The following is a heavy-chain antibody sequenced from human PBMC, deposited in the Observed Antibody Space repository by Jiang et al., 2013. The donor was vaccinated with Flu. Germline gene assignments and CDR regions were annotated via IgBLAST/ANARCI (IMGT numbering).Heavy chain of an antibody. J-gene: IGHJ3*02. CDR3: ARFETGEVDAFDI. D-gene: IGHD7-27*01. Sequence: RITINPDTSKNQFSLQLNSVTPEDTAVYYCARFETGEVDAFDIWGQGTMVTVSS. V-gene: IGHV6-1*01.